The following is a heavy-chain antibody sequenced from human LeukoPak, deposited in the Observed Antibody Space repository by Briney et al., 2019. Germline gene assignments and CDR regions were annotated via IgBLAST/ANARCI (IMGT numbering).Heavy chain of an antibody. Sequence: ASVKVSCKISGNTLHTPAITWVRQAPGEGLEWMGWSSLANGNTNYAQKLQGRVTITIDKSTTTAYMELRSLRSDDTATYYCTTGEAGFSRYEYWGQGTVVTVSS. CDR3: TTGEAGFSRYEY. V-gene: IGHV1-18*01. J-gene: IGHJ4*02. CDR1: GNTLHTPA. CDR2: SSLANGNT. D-gene: IGHD6-19*01.